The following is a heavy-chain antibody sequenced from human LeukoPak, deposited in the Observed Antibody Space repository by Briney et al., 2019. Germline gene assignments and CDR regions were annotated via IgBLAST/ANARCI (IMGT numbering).Heavy chain of an antibody. V-gene: IGHV1-69*13. CDR2: IIPIFGTA. D-gene: IGHD5-24*01. CDR1: GGTFSSYA. Sequence: SVKVSCKASGGTFSSYAISWVRQAPGQGLEWMGGIIPIFGTANYAQKFQGRVTITADESTSTAYMELSSLRSEDTAVYYCARAKDVEMATILPTHAFDIWGQGTMVTVSS. J-gene: IGHJ3*02. CDR3: ARAKDVEMATILPTHAFDI.